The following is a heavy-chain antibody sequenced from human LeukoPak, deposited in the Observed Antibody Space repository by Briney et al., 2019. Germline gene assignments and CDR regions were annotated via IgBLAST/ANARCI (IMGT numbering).Heavy chain of an antibody. V-gene: IGHV3-7*01. D-gene: IGHD1-14*01. J-gene: IGHJ4*02. CDR1: GFTFSSYW. CDR2: IREDGSEK. Sequence: GGSLRLSCAASGFTFSSYWMTWVRQAPGKGLEWVANIREDGSEKYYVDSVKGRFTISRDNAKNSLYLQVNSLRAEDTALYYCARDSPEGYYFDYWGQGTLVTVSS. CDR3: ARDSPEGYYFDY.